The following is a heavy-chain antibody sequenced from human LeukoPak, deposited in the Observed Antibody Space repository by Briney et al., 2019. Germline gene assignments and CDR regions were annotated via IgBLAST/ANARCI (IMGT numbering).Heavy chain of an antibody. Sequence: GGSLRLSCVVSGISLSNYAMTWVRQAPGKGLEGVSYISERGGSTTYADSVKGRFTISRDTSLNTLYLQMNNLRAEDTAVYFCAKRGVVIRGLHVIGYHQEAYHYDFWGQGVLVTVSS. J-gene: IGHJ4*02. V-gene: IGHV3-23*01. CDR2: ISERGGST. D-gene: IGHD3-10*01. CDR3: AKRGVVIRGLHVIGYHQEAYHYDF. CDR1: GISLSNYA.